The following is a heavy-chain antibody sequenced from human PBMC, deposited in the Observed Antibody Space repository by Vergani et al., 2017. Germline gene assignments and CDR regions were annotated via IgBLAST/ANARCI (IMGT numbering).Heavy chain of an antibody. CDR1: GFTFDDYA. Sequence: VKLVESGGGLVQPGRSLRLSCAASGFTFDDYAMHWVRQAPGKGLEWVSGIGWNSGSIGYADSVKGRFTISRDNAKNSLYLQMNSLRAEDTALYYCAKYNGGYNYVDYWGQGTLVTVSS. D-gene: IGHD5-24*01. CDR3: AKYNGGYNYVDY. J-gene: IGHJ4*02. V-gene: IGHV3-9*01. CDR2: IGWNSGSI.